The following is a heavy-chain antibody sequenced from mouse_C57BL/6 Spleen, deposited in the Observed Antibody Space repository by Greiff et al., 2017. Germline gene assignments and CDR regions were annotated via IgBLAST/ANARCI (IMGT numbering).Heavy chain of an antibody. D-gene: IGHD1-1*01. V-gene: IGHV5-9-1*02. CDR3: TREGYGSSYDYAMDY. J-gene: IGHJ4*01. Sequence: EVQLQESGEGLVKPGGSLKLSCAASGFTFSSYAMSWVRQTPEKRLEWVAYISSGGDYIYYADTVKGRFTISRDNARNTLYLQMSSLKSEDTAMYYCTREGYGSSYDYAMDYWGQGTSVTVSS. CDR2: ISSGGDYI. CDR1: GFTFSSYA.